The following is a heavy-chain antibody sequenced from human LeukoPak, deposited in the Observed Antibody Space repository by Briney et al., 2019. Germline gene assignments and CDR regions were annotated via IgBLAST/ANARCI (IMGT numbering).Heavy chain of an antibody. Sequence: PGRSLRLSCAASGFTFDDYAMHWVRQAPGKGLEWVSGISWNSGSIGYADSVKGRFTISRDNAKNSLYLQMNSLRAEDTALYYCAKDGLITMGPWGQGTMVTDSS. J-gene: IGHJ3*01. CDR3: AKDGLITMGP. V-gene: IGHV3-9*01. D-gene: IGHD3-3*01. CDR1: GFTFDDYA. CDR2: ISWNSGSI.